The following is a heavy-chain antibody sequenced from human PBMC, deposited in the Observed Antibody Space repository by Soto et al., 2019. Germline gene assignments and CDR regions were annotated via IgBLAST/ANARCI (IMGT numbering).Heavy chain of an antibody. CDR1: GDSMSSTNW. D-gene: IGHD2-2*01. V-gene: IGHV4-4*02. CDR2: IDHSGNT. CDR3: ARVPDY. J-gene: IGHJ4*02. Sequence: SETLSLTCAVSGDSMSSTNWWTWVRQPPEKGLEWIGQIDHSGNTDYNPSLKSRVTISGDKSKNHFSLRLSSVTAADTAVYYCARVPDYWGQGMLVTVSS.